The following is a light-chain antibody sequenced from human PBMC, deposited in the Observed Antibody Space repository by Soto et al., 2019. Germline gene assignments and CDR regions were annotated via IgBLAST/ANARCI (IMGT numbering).Light chain of an antibody. CDR2: DTF. V-gene: IGKV3-11*01. Sequence: EVVLTQSPATLSLSPGERVTLSCRASQSVSTFVAWYQHKPGQAPRPLIYDTFKRATGVPDRFSGGGSETDFTLTISSLEPEDFATYYCLQDYNYPFTFGPGTKVDIK. J-gene: IGKJ3*01. CDR3: LQDYNYPFT. CDR1: QSVSTF.